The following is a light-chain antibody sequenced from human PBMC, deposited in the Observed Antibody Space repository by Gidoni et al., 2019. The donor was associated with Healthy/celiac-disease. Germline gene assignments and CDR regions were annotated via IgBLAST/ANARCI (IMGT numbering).Light chain of an antibody. CDR1: QGIINY. CDR3: QKYNSAPWT. CDR2: AAS. J-gene: IGKJ1*01. Sequence: DIQMTQSPSSLSASVGNRVTNTCRASQGIINYLAWYQQKPGKVPKLLIYAASTLQSGVPSRFSGSGSGTDFTLTISSLQPEDVATYYCQKYNSAPWTFGQGTKVEIK. V-gene: IGKV1-27*01.